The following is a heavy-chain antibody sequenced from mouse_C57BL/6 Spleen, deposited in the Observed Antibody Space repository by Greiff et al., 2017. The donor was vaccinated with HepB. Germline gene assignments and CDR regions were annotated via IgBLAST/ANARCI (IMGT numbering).Heavy chain of an antibody. CDR2: IWTGGGT. Sequence: VKLVESGPGLVAPSQSLSITCTVSGFSLTSYAISWVRQPPGKGLEWLGVIWTGGGTNYNSALKSRLSISKDNSKSQVFLKMNSLQTDDTARYYCARDPYYYGSSRCWYFDVWGTGTTVTVSS. J-gene: IGHJ1*03. CDR3: ARDPYYYGSSRCWYFDV. D-gene: IGHD1-1*01. CDR1: GFSLTSYA. V-gene: IGHV2-9-1*01.